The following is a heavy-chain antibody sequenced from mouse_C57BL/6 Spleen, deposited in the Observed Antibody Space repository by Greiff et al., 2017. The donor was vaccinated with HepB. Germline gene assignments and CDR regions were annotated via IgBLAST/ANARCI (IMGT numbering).Heavy chain of an antibody. CDR1: GYTFTSYW. D-gene: IGHD2-2*01. V-gene: IGHV1-69*01. CDR3: ARKESSMVTAY. J-gene: IGHJ3*01. CDR2: IDPSDSYN. Sequence: QVQLQQPGAELVMPGASVKLSCKASGYTFTSYWMHWVKQRPGQGLEWIGEIDPSDSYNNYNPKFKGTYTLTVDKSSSTAYMQLSSLTSEDSAVYYYARKESSMVTAYWGQGTLVTVSA.